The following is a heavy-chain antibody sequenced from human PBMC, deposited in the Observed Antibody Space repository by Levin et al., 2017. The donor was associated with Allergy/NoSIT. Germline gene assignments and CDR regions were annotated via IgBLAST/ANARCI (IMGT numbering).Heavy chain of an antibody. CDR2: ISGSGGST. CDR3: AKNEDDYVWGSYRPPAFDY. J-gene: IGHJ4*02. D-gene: IGHD3-16*02. Sequence: GGSLRLSCAASGFTFSSYAMSWVRQAPGKGLEWVSAISGSGGSTYYADSVKGRFTISRDNSKNTLYLQMNSLRAEDTAVYYCAKNEDDYVWGSYRPPAFDYWGQGTLVTVSS. V-gene: IGHV3-23*01. CDR1: GFTFSSYA.